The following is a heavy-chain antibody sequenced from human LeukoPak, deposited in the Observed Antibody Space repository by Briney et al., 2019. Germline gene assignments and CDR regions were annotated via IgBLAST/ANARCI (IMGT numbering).Heavy chain of an antibody. CDR3: AGNYYGSGSYYSEDRY. V-gene: IGHV4-38-2*02. J-gene: IGHJ4*02. D-gene: IGHD3-10*01. CDR2: IYHSGST. CDR1: GYSISSGSY. Sequence: SETLSLTCSVSGYSISSGSYWGWIRQPPGKGLEWIGSIYHSGSTYYNPSLKSRVTISVDTSKNQFSLKLSSVTAADTAVYYCAGNYYGSGSYYSEDRYWGQGTLVTVSS.